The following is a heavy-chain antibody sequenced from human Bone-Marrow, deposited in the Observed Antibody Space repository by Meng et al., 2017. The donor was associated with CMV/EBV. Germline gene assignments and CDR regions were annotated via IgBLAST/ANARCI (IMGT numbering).Heavy chain of an antibody. Sequence: ETLSLTCAASGFTFSDYSMNWVRQAPGKGLEWVSYISSSSSTIYYANSVKGRFTFSRDNAKNSLYLQMNSLRAEDTAVYYCARDGFVVGADYFDYWAQGTLVTVSS. CDR2: ISSSSSTI. J-gene: IGHJ4*02. D-gene: IGHD1-26*01. V-gene: IGHV3-48*04. CDR3: ARDGFVVGADYFDY. CDR1: GFTFSDYS.